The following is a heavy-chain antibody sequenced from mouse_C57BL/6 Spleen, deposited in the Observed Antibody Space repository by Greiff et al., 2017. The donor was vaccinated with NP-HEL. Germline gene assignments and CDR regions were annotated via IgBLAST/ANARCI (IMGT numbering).Heavy chain of an antibody. CDR3: ARGNCYFDY. Sequence: QVQLQQPGAELVKPGASVKLSCKASGYTFTSYWMHWVKQRPGRGLEWIGRIYPSSGGTNYNEKFKSKATLTVDKSSSTAYMQLSSLTSEDSAVYDCARGNCYFDYWGQGTTLTVSS. CDR1: GYTFTSYW. J-gene: IGHJ2*01. D-gene: IGHD2-1*01. V-gene: IGHV1-72*01. CDR2: IYPSSGGT.